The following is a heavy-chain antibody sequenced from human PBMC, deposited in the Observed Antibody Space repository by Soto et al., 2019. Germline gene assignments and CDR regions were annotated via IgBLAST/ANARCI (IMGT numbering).Heavy chain of an antibody. Sequence: GGSLRLSCASSGFTFSSYAMHWVRQAPGKGLEWVAVISYDGSNKYYADSVKGRFTISRDNSKNTLYLQMNSLRAEDTAVYYCARDLGTMIVVAPTGLDYWGQGTLVTVSS. CDR1: GFTFSSYA. CDR3: ARDLGTMIVVAPTGLDY. CDR2: ISYDGSNK. J-gene: IGHJ4*02. V-gene: IGHV3-30-3*01. D-gene: IGHD3-22*01.